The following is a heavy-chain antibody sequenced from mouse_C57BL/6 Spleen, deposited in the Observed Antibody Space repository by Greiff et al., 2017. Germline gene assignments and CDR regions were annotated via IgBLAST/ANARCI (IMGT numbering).Heavy chain of an antibody. J-gene: IGHJ3*01. V-gene: IGHV1-15*01. CDR3: TRSGSSYPFDY. Sequence: QVQLQQSGAELVRPGASVTLSCKASGYTFTDYEMHWVKQTPVHGLEWIGAIDPETGGTAYNQKFKGKAILTADKSSSTAYMELRSLTSEDSAVYYCTRSGSSYPFDYWGQGTLVTVSA. CDR2: IDPETGGT. CDR1: GYTFTDYE. D-gene: IGHD1-1*01.